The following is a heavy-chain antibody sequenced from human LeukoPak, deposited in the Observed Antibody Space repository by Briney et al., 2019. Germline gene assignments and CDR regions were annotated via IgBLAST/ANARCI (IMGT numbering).Heavy chain of an antibody. J-gene: IGHJ4*02. V-gene: IGHV3-21*01. CDR2: ITISSNFI. CDR3: AREQQLFHLDY. D-gene: IGHD6-13*01. Sequence: GGSLRLSCAASGFSLSSYSMNWVRQAPGKGLEWVSSITISSNFIYYADSVKGRFTISRDNAKSSLFLQMNSLRAEDTAVYYCAREQQLFHLDYWGQGTLVTVSS. CDR1: GFSLSSYS.